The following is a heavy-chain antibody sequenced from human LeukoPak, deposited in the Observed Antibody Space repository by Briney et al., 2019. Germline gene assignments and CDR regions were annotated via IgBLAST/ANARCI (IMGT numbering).Heavy chain of an antibody. CDR2: ISASGGTT. J-gene: IGHJ4*02. V-gene: IGHV3-23*01. CDR3: AKARGVATNYGALDY. Sequence: GGSLRLSCAASGFTFDDYGMSWVRQAPGEGLEWVSVISASGGTTYYAESVKGRFTISRDKSTSILYLQINSLRVEDTAVYYCAKARGVATNYGALDYWGQGTLVTVSS. D-gene: IGHD5-24*01. CDR1: GFTFDDYG.